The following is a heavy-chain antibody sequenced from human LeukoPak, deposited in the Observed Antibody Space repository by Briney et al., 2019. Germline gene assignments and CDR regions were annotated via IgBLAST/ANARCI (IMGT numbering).Heavy chain of an antibody. J-gene: IGHJ5*02. CDR2: IAYDGRTT. CDR1: GFTFTKYW. CDR3: ARDVTSEGWFDP. Sequence: GGSLRLSCAASGFTFTKYWMSWVRQAPGKGLEWVAVIAYDGRTTYYADSVKGRFTISRDNAKNSLYLQMNSLRAEDTAVYYCARDVTSEGWFDPWGQGTLVTVSS. D-gene: IGHD4-11*01. V-gene: IGHV3-30*03.